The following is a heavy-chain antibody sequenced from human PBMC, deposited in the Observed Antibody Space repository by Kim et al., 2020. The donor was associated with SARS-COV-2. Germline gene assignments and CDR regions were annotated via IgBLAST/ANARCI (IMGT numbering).Heavy chain of an antibody. CDR1: GGSISSGGYY. CDR2: IYYSGST. Sequence: SETLSLTCTVSGGSISSGGYYWSWIRQHPGKGLEWIGYIYYSGSTYYNPSLKSRVTISVDTSKNQFSLKLSSVTAADTAVYYCARVSCSGGSCYYYYYYYGMDVWGQGTTVTVSS. J-gene: IGHJ6*02. V-gene: IGHV4-31*03. D-gene: IGHD2-15*01. CDR3: ARVSCSGGSCYYYYYYYGMDV.